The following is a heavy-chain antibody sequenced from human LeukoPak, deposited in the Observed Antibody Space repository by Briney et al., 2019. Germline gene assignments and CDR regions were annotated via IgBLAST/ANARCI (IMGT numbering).Heavy chain of an antibody. J-gene: IGHJ5*02. CDR3: ARGLPQWLGPGWFDP. V-gene: IGHV3-21*01. CDR1: GFTFSSYS. D-gene: IGHD6-19*01. CDR2: ISSSSSYI. Sequence: GGSLRLSCAASGFTFSSYSMNWVRQDPGKGLEWVSSISSSSSYIYYAASVTGRFTISTDNAKNSLYLQMNSLRAEDTAVSYCARGLPQWLGPGWFDPWGQGTLVTVSS.